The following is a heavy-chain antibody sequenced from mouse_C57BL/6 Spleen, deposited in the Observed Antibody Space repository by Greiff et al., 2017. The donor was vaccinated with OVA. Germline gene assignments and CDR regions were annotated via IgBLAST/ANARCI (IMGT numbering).Heavy chain of an antibody. Sequence: QVQLQQSGAELVRPGTSVKMSCKASGYTFTNYWIGWAKQRPGHGLEWIGDIYPGGGYTTYNEKFKGKATLTADKSSSTAYMQFSSLTSEDSAIYYCARGDWDDWYFDVWGTGTTVTVSS. CDR1: GYTFTNYW. V-gene: IGHV1-63*01. CDR3: ARGDWDDWYFDV. CDR2: IYPGGGYT. D-gene: IGHD4-1*01. J-gene: IGHJ1*03.